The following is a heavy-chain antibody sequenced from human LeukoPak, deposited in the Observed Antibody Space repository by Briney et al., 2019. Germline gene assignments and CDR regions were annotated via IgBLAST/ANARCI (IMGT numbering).Heavy chain of an antibody. Sequence: ASVKVSCKASGYTFTSYGISWVRQAPGQGLEWMGWISAYNGNTNYAQKLQGRVTMTTDASTSTAYMELRSLRSDDTAVYYCARVVAELWFFDYWGQGTLVTVSS. J-gene: IGHJ4*02. D-gene: IGHD5-18*01. CDR1: GYTFTSYG. CDR2: ISAYNGNT. V-gene: IGHV1-18*01. CDR3: ARVVAELWFFDY.